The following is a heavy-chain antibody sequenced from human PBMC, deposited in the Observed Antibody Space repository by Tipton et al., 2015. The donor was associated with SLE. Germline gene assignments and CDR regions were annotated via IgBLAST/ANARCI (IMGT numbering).Heavy chain of an antibody. D-gene: IGHD3-16*01. CDR1: GGSISSISYY. Sequence: TLSLTCTVSGGSISSISYYWGWFRQPPGKGLEWIGTIYYSGSTYYNPSLKSRVTISVDTSKNQFSLNLSSVTAADTAVYYCARHPQFGRAFDIWGQGTMVTVSS. CDR2: IYYSGST. CDR3: ARHPQFGRAFDI. V-gene: IGHV4-39*01. J-gene: IGHJ3*02.